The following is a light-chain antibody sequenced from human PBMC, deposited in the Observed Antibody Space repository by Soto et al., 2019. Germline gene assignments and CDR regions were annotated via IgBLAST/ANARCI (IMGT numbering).Light chain of an antibody. Sequence: DIQMTQSPSSLSASVGDRVTITCRASQGIGNDLGWHQQKPGKAPKRLIYAASSLQSGVPSRFNGSGSGTEFTLTISSLQPEDFATYYCLQHNSYPYTFGQGTKLEIK. CDR2: AAS. J-gene: IGKJ2*01. V-gene: IGKV1-17*01. CDR1: QGIGND. CDR3: LQHNSYPYT.